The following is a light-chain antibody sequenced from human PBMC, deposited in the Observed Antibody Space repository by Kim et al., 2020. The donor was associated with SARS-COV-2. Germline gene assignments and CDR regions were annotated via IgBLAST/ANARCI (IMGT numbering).Light chain of an antibody. Sequence: GQRVIVSCSGSSSNIGRHYVYWYQQAPGAAPKLLIYRNSERPSGVPDRFSGSKSDTSASLAISGLRSDDEADYYCAAWDDSLSGPVFGGGTKLTVL. V-gene: IGLV1-47*01. CDR2: RNS. CDR3: AAWDDSLSGPV. CDR1: SSNIGRHY. J-gene: IGLJ3*02.